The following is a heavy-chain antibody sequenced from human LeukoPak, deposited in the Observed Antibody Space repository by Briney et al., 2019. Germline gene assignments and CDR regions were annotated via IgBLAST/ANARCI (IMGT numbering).Heavy chain of an antibody. D-gene: IGHD3-10*01. V-gene: IGHV3-48*03. CDR3: ARPYYYGSGSYLDY. J-gene: IGHJ4*02. Sequence: GGSLRLSCAASGFTFSSHVMSWVRQAPGKGLEWVSYISSSGSTIYYADSVKGRFTISRDNAKNSLYLQMNSLRAEDTAVYYCARPYYYGSGSYLDYWGQGTLVTVSS. CDR1: GFTFSSHV. CDR2: ISSSGSTI.